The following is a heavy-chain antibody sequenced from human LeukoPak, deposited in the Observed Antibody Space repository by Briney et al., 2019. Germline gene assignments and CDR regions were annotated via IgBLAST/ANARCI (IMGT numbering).Heavy chain of an antibody. CDR1: GFSFSSYS. CDR3: ARDRPTGASRLFVVQ. D-gene: IGHD3-3*01. J-gene: IGHJ4*02. CDR2: MSSGSSYI. Sequence: GGSLRLSCAASGFSFSSYSMTWVRQAPGKGLEWVSSMSSGSSYIYYADSARGRFTISRDNAKNSLYLLMNSLRVEDTAVYYCARDRPTGASRLFVVQWGQGTLVTVSS. V-gene: IGHV3-21*01.